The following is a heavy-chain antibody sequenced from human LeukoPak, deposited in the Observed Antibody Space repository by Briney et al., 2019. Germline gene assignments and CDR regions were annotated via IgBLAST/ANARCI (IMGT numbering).Heavy chain of an antibody. D-gene: IGHD3-3*01. CDR1: GFSVINAW. Sequence: PGGSLRLSCAASGFSVINAWMSWFRQAPGQGLEWVGRIKSRADGGTTGYAAPVEGRFSISRDDSENTLYLQMNSLQIDDTALYYCLIFPGRWGQGTLVTVSS. V-gene: IGHV3-15*05. CDR2: IKSRADGGTT. CDR3: LIFPGR. J-gene: IGHJ4*02.